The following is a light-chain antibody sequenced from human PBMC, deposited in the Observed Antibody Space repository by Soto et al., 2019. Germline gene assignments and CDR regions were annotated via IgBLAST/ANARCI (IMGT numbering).Light chain of an antibody. CDR3: SSYASSSTV. Sequence: QSVLTQPASVSGSPGQSITSSCTGTSSDVGGYNYVSWYQQHPGKAPKLMIYDVSNRPSGVSNRFSGSKSGNTASLTISGLQAEDEADYYCSSYASSSTVFGGGSKVTVL. V-gene: IGLV2-14*01. CDR1: SSDVGGYNY. J-gene: IGLJ3*02. CDR2: DVS.